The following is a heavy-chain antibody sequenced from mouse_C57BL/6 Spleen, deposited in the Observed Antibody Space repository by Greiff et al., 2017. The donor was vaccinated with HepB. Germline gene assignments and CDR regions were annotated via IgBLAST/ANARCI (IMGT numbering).Heavy chain of an antibody. CDR2: ISDGGSYT. J-gene: IGHJ2*01. D-gene: IGHD3-2*02. Sequence: EVNVVESGGGLVKPGGSLKLSCAASGFTFSSYAMSWVRQTPEKRLEWVATISDGGSYTYYPDNVKGRFTISRDNAKNNLYLQMSHLKSEDTAMYFCARGAQFDYWGQGTTLTVSS. V-gene: IGHV5-4*03. CDR3: ARGAQFDY. CDR1: GFTFSSYA.